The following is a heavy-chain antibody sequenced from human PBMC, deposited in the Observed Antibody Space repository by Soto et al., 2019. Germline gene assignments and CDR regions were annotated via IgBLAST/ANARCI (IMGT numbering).Heavy chain of an antibody. CDR2: VHSSGST. Sequence: QVQLRESGPGLVKSSETLSLTCTVSGDSMSTYYWNWIRQPPGKGLEWIGYVHSSGSTNYNPSLKSRVTISLDTSKNQFSLQLTSVTAADTAVYYCARGGGWLPDLWGQGTLVTVST. D-gene: IGHD3-22*01. CDR3: ARGGGWLPDL. J-gene: IGHJ5*02. CDR1: GDSMSTYY. V-gene: IGHV4-59*01.